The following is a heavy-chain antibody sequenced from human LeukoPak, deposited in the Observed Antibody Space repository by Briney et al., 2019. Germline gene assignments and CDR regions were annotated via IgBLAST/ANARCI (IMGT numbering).Heavy chain of an antibody. D-gene: IGHD1-26*01. CDR3: ARDTIVGATNWFDP. V-gene: IGHV3-30-3*01. J-gene: IGHJ5*02. Sequence: GGSLRLSCAASGFTFSSYAMPWVRQAPGKGLEWVAVISYDGSNKYYADSVKGRFTISRDNSKNTLYLQMNSLRAEDTAVYYCARDTIVGATNWFDPWGQGTLVTVSS. CDR2: ISYDGSNK. CDR1: GFTFSSYA.